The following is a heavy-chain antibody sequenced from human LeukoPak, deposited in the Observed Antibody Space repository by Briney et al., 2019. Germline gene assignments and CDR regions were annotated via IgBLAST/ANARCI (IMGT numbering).Heavy chain of an antibody. D-gene: IGHD6-19*01. CDR2: IIPIFGTA. CDR1: GYTFTSYA. Sequence: SVKVSCKASGYTFTSYAISWVRQAPGQGLEWMGGIIPIFGTANYAQKFQGRVTITADESTSTAYMELSSLRSEDTAVYYCARASFRSSGWTPSYYYGMDVWGQGTTVTVSS. J-gene: IGHJ6*02. V-gene: IGHV1-69*13. CDR3: ARASFRSSGWTPSYYYGMDV.